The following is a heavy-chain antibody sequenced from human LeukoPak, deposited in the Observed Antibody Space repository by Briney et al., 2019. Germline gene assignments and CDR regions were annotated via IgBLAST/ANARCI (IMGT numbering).Heavy chain of an antibody. V-gene: IGHV3-53*05. CDR2: IYSGGST. J-gene: IGHJ4*02. D-gene: IGHD4-17*01. CDR3: AKEAYGDPLIDY. CDR1: GFTVSSNY. Sequence: GGSLRLSCAASGFTVSSNYMSWVRQAPGKGLEWVSVIYSGGSTYYADSVKGRFTISRDNSKDTLYLQMNSLRAEDTAVYYCAKEAYGDPLIDYWGQGTLVTVSS.